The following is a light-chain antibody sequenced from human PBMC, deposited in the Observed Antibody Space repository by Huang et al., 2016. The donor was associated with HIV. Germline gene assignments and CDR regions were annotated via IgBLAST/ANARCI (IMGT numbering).Light chain of an antibody. CDR3: QQYNSYQYT. V-gene: IGKV1-5*03. CDR2: KAS. CDR1: QSISSW. Sequence: DIQMTQSPSTLSASVGDRVTITCRASQSISSWFAWYQQKPGKAPKLLIYKASTLESGVPSRCSGSGSGTEFTLSISSLQPDDFATYYCQQYNSYQYTFGQGTKLEIK. J-gene: IGKJ2*01.